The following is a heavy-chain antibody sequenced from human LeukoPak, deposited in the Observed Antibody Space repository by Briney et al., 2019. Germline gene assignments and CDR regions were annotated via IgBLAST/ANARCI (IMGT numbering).Heavy chain of an antibody. CDR1: SYSISSGYY. CDR3: ARAYNWNSGGFDY. V-gene: IGHV4-38-2*01. CDR2: IYHSGST. Sequence: SETLSLTCAVSSYSISSGYYWGWIRQPPGKGLEWIGSIYHSGSTYYNPSLKSRVTISVDTSKNQFSLELNSVTAADTAVYYCARAYNWNSGGFDYWGQGTLVTVSS. D-gene: IGHD1-1*01. J-gene: IGHJ4*02.